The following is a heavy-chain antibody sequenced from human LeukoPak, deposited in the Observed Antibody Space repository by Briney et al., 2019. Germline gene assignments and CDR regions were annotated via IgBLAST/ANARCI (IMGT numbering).Heavy chain of an antibody. CDR3: ARRAGAYSHPYDY. D-gene: IGHD4/OR15-4a*01. CDR2: IYSDNT. CDR1: GFTVSSNS. Sequence: PEGSLRLSCTVSGFTVSSNSMSWVRQAPGKGLEWVSFIYSDNTHYSDSVKGRFTTSRDNSKNTLYLQMNSLRAEDTAVYYCARRAGAYSHPYDYWGQGTLVTVSS. J-gene: IGHJ4*02. V-gene: IGHV3-53*01.